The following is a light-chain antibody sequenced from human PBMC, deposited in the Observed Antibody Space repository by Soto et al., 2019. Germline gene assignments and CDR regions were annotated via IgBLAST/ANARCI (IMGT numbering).Light chain of an antibody. CDR2: AAS. J-gene: IGKJ1*01. CDR1: QTVSSNY. CDR3: QLYGTSPKP. V-gene: IGKV3-20*01. Sequence: EIVLTQSPGTRSLSLGDRATLSFRASQTVSSNYLAWYQQKPGQAPRLLIYAASTRATGIPDRFSGSGSGTDFTLSISRLEPEDFAVYYCQLYGTSPKPFGQGTK.